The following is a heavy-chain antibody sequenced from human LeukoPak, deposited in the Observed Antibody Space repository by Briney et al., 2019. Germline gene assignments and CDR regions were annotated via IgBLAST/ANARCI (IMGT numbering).Heavy chain of an antibody. CDR3: ARVPQRGYSYGSAY. J-gene: IGHJ4*02. CDR1: GGSISSSSYY. V-gene: IGHV4-39*07. CDR2: IYYSGST. Sequence: PSETLSLTCTVSGGSISSSSYYWGWIRQPPGKGLEWIGSIYYSGSTYYNPSLKSRVTISVDTSKNQFSLKLSSVTAADTAVYYCARVPQRGYSYGSAYWGQGTLVTVSS. D-gene: IGHD5-18*01.